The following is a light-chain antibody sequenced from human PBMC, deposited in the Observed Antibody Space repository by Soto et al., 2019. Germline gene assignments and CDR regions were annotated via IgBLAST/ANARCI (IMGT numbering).Light chain of an antibody. CDR3: SSYTSSSTL. CDR1: SSDVGGYNY. V-gene: IGLV2-14*01. Sequence: LTQPGSVSGSPGQSITISCTGTSSDVGGYNYVSWYQQHPGKAPKLMIYDVSNRPSGVSNRFSGSKSGNTASLTISGLQAEDEADYYCSSYTSSSTLFGTGTKVTVL. CDR2: DVS. J-gene: IGLJ1*01.